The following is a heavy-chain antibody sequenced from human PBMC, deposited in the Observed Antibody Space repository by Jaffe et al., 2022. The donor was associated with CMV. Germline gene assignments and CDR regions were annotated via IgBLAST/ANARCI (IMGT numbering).Heavy chain of an antibody. J-gene: IGHJ4*02. V-gene: IGHV1-46*01. Sequence: QVQLVQSGAEVKKPGASVKVSCKASGYTFTSHYIHWVRQAPGQGLEWMGGVNPSGGDTASAQKFQGRITMPRDMSTTTVYMELSSLTSEDTAIYYCARVEFSGSGTFYNPGYFDYWGQGSVVTVSS. CDR1: GYTFTSHY. D-gene: IGHD3-10*01. CDR3: ARVEFSGSGTFYNPGYFDY. CDR2: VNPSGGDT.